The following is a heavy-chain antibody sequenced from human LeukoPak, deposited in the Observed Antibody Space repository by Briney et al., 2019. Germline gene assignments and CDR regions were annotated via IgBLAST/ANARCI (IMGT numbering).Heavy chain of an antibody. CDR1: GYTFTSYG. D-gene: IGHD5-12*01. Sequence: ASVKVSCKASGYTFTSYGISWVRQAPGQGLEWMGWISAYNGNTNYAQKLQGRVTMTTDTSTSTAYMELRSLRSDDTAVYYCARKRGYSGYDPSTVDIWGQGTMVTDSS. V-gene: IGHV1-18*01. CDR2: ISAYNGNT. J-gene: IGHJ3*02. CDR3: ARKRGYSGYDPSTVDI.